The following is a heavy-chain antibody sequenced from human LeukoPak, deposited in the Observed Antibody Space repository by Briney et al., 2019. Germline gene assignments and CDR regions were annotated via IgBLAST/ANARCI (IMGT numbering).Heavy chain of an antibody. J-gene: IGHJ5*02. CDR1: GYTFTGYY. Sequence: ASVKVSCKASGYTFTGYYIHGVGQAPGQGREWMGRINSNSGDTNYGQRLQGRVTMTRDASISTAYMEPNRPRSDDMAVYFCARIHYASGRTSNWFDPWGQGTLVTVSS. D-gene: IGHD3-10*01. V-gene: IGHV1-2*06. CDR2: INSNSGDT. CDR3: ARIHYASGRTSNWFDP.